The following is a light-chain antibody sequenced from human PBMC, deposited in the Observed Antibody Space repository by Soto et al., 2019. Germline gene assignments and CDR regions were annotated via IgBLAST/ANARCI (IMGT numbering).Light chain of an antibody. J-gene: IGLJ2*01. CDR1: SSDVGAYNY. CDR2: DVN. V-gene: IGLV2-14*01. CDR3: SSYTSSFTLL. Sequence: QSALTQPASVSGSPGQSITISCTGTSSDVGAYNYVSWYQQHPGKVPKLMIYDVNNRPSGVSNSFSGSKSGNTASLTISGLQAEDEADYYCSSYTSSFTLLFGGGTKLTVL.